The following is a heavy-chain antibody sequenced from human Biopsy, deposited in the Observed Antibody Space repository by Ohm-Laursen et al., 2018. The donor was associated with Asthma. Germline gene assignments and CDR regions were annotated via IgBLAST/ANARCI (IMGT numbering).Heavy chain of an antibody. D-gene: IGHD3-22*01. Sequence: TLSLTCTVSGDSISNGGYYWNWIRQHPGKGLEWIGYMYYSGTTYYNPSLNSRVAILVDTSKNQFSLKVNSVTAADTAVYYCARGVEYDYDSSGYYFDYWGQGTLVTVSS. CDR3: ARGVEYDYDSSGYYFDY. CDR1: GDSISNGGYY. J-gene: IGHJ4*02. V-gene: IGHV4-31*03. CDR2: MYYSGTT.